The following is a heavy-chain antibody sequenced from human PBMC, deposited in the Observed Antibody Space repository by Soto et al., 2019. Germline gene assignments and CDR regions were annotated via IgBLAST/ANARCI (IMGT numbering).Heavy chain of an antibody. CDR1: GDSVSSNSAA. CDR2: TYYRSKWYN. D-gene: IGHD2-15*01. V-gene: IGHV6-1*01. Sequence: SQTLSLTCAISGDSVSSNSAAWNWIRQSPSRGLEWLGRTYYRSKWYNDYAVSVKSRITINPDTSKNQFSLQLNSVTPEDTAVYYCARDSRFCGGGSCSEGNYYGMEVWGQGTTVTVSS. CDR3: ARDSRFCGGGSCSEGNYYGMEV. J-gene: IGHJ6*02.